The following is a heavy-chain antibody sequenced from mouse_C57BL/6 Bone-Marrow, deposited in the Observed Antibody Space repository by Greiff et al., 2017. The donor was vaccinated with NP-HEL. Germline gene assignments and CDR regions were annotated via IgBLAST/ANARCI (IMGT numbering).Heavy chain of an antibody. D-gene: IGHD1-1*01. CDR3: ARDSYYYGRNYAMDY. CDR1: GFTFSDFY. CDR2: SRNKANDYTT. Sequence: EVNVVESGGGLVQSGRSLRLSCATSGFTFSDFYMEWVRQAPGKGLEWIAASRNKANDYTTEYSASVKGRFIVSRDTSQSILYLQMNALRAEDTAIYYCARDSYYYGRNYAMDYWGQGTSVTVSS. J-gene: IGHJ4*01. V-gene: IGHV7-1*01.